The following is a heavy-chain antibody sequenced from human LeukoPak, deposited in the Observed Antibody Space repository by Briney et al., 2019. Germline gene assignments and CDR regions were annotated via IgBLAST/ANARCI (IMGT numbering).Heavy chain of an antibody. CDR2: ISSSSSTI. CDR3: ARFPHYYDSSGYSF. Sequence: GGSLRLSCAASGFTFSSYSMNWVRQAPGKGLEWVSYISSSSSTIYYADSVKGRFTISRDNAKNSLYLQMNSQRDEDTAVYYCARFPHYYDSSGYSFWGQGTLVTVSS. J-gene: IGHJ4*02. D-gene: IGHD3-22*01. V-gene: IGHV3-48*02. CDR1: GFTFSSYS.